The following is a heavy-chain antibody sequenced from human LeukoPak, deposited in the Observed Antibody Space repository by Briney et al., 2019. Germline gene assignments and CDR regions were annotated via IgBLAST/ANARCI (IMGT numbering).Heavy chain of an antibody. CDR2: INHSGST. J-gene: IGHJ5*02. CDR3: ASWTTQVWFDP. V-gene: IGHV4-34*01. D-gene: IGHD1-1*01. Sequence: SETLSLTCAVYGVSFSGYYWSWIRQPPGKGLEWIGEINHSGSTNYNPSLKSRVTISVDTSKNQFSLKLSSVTAADTAVYYCASWTTQVWFDPWGQGTLVTVSS. CDR1: GVSFSGYY.